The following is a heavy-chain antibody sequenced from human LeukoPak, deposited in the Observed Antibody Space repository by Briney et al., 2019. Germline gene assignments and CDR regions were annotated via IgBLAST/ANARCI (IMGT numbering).Heavy chain of an antibody. J-gene: IGHJ5*02. V-gene: IGHV3-30*04. Sequence: PGGSLRLSCAASGLTFSSYAMHWVRQAPGKGLEWVAVISYDGSNKYYADSVKGRFTISRDNSKNTLYLQMNSLRAEDTAVYYCARIPIPYSSGWYNWFDPWGQGTLVTVSS. D-gene: IGHD6-19*01. CDR3: ARIPIPYSSGWYNWFDP. CDR2: ISYDGSNK. CDR1: GLTFSSYA.